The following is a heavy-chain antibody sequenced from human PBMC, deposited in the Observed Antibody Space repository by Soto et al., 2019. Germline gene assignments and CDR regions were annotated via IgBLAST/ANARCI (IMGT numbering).Heavy chain of an antibody. CDR2: IYIGGSA. V-gene: IGHV3-53*01. Sequence: EVQLVESGGGLIQPGGSLRLSCVASGFTVSSNYMSWVRQAPGKGLEWVSLIYIGGSAFYAGSVRGRFPISRDNAKNTSDLQLTRLRAEDKAVHHCASITAGTFDYWGQGTLVTGSS. D-gene: IGHD6-19*01. J-gene: IGHJ4*02. CDR1: GFTVSSNY. CDR3: ASITAGTFDY.